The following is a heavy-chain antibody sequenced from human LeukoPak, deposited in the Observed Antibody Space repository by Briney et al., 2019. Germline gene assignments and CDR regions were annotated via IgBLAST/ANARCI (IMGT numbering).Heavy chain of an antibody. D-gene: IGHD4-23*01. Sequence: ASVKVSCKASGYTFTSYYMNWVRQAPGQGLEWMGIINPSGGSTRYAQKFQGRVTMTRDTSTSTVYMELSSLRSEDTAVYYCARESAVDGGDYDYWGQGTLVTVSS. J-gene: IGHJ4*02. V-gene: IGHV1-46*01. CDR3: ARESAVDGGDYDY. CDR1: GYTFTSYY. CDR2: INPSGGST.